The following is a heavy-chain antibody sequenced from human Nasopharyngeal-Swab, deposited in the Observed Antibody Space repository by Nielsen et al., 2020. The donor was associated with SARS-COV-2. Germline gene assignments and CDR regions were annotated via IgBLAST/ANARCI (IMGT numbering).Heavy chain of an antibody. D-gene: IGHD2-8*01. CDR3: ARDPGVGSDCTNGVCYTIFDY. Sequence: SVKVSCKASGGTFSSYAISWVRQAPGQGLEWRGGIIPIFGTANYAQKFQGRVTITADESTSTAYMELSSLRSEDTAVYYCARDPGVGSDCTNGVCYTIFDYWGQGTLVTVSS. J-gene: IGHJ4*02. CDR2: IIPIFGTA. CDR1: GGTFSSYA. V-gene: IGHV1-69*13.